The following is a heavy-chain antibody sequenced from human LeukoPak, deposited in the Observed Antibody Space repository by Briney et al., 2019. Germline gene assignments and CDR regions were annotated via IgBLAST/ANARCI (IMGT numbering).Heavy chain of an antibody. V-gene: IGHV1-24*01. CDR3: ATSATLTRTQIWFYP. CDR2: FNTEDGET. Sequence: GGSVTVSCTVSGYTLTELSMHWVRQAPGKGMEWMGGFNTEDGETIYAQKFQGRVTITDDTSTDTAYMELSSLRSEDTAVYYCATSATLTRTQIWFYPWGQGTLVTVSS. CDR1: GYTLTELS. J-gene: IGHJ5*02. D-gene: IGHD2-15*01.